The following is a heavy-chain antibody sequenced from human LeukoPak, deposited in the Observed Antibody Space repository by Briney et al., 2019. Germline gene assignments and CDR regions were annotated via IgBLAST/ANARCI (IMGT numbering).Heavy chain of an antibody. Sequence: SETLSLTCAVYGGSFSGYYWSWIRQPPGKGLEWIGEINHSGSTNYNPSLKSRVTISVDTSKNQFSLKLSSVTAADTAVYYCARGRYQYYYDGSGYLYWFDYWGQGTLVTVSS. CDR3: ARGRYQYYYDGSGYLYWFDY. D-gene: IGHD3-22*01. CDR1: GGSFSGYY. V-gene: IGHV4-34*01. CDR2: INHSGST. J-gene: IGHJ4*02.